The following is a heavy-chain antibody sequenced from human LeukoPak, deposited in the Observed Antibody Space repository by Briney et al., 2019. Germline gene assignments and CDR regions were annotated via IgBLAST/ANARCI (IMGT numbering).Heavy chain of an antibody. J-gene: IGHJ4*02. CDR3: AREGTSSGWPLDY. D-gene: IGHD6-19*01. V-gene: IGHV4-30-4*01. CDR1: GGSISSGDYY. Sequence: SETLCLTCTVTGGSISSGDYYWSWIRQPPGKGLEWIGYIYYSGSTYYNPSLKSRVIISVDTSKNQFSLKLNSVTAADTAVYYCAREGTSSGWPLDYWGQGTLVTVSS. CDR2: IYYSGST.